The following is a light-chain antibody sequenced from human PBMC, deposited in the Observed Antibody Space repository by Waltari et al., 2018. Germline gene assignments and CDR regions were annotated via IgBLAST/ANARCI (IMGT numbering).Light chain of an antibody. CDR1: NIGSKS. CDR2: GDT. Sequence: SSDLTQPPSVSAASGQTARITCGGDNIGSKSVHWSQQKPPQAPVLVIYGDTKRPSGIPERFTASKSGNTATLTISRVEAGDEADYYCQVWDSSSTVFGSGTKLTVL. J-gene: IGLJ6*01. CDR3: QVWDSSSTV. V-gene: IGLV3-21*02.